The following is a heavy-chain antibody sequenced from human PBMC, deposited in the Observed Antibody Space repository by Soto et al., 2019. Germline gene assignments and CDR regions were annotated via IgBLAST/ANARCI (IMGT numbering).Heavy chain of an antibody. CDR1: GFTFTNYG. Sequence: VNLVQSGAEVKRPGASVKISCKASGFTFTNYGFSWVRLAPGQGLEWLGWISSFNGNTNYPQKNQGRITMTTDTSTTTVYMELRSLTPDDTAVYFCARDSGAEVVAPPEARYMDVWGKGTTVTVSS. CDR3: ARDSGAEVVAPPEARYMDV. D-gene: IGHD6-25*01. CDR2: ISSFNGNT. V-gene: IGHV1-18*01. J-gene: IGHJ6*03.